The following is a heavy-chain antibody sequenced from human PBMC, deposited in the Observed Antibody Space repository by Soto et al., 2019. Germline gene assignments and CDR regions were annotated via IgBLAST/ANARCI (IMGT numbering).Heavy chain of an antibody. CDR2: IYSLGNT. Sequence: QMQLQESGPGLVKPSETLSLTCTASGGSISSSSYYWGWIRQPPGQGPEWLGTIYSLGNTNYNPSLKSRVTISVDKSKSQLFLKLSSVTDPDTAVYYCARQIYDSSGYYYAYWGQGTLVTVSS. CDR1: GGSISSSSYY. V-gene: IGHV4-39*01. CDR3: ARQIYDSSGYYYAY. J-gene: IGHJ4*02. D-gene: IGHD3-22*01.